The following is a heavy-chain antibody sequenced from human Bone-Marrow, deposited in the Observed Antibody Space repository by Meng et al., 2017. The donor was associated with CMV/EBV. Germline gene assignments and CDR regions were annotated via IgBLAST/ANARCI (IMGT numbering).Heavy chain of an antibody. CDR1: GYTFSSYT. Sequence: SVKVSCKASGYTFSSYTISWVRQAPGQGLEWMGRIIPILGIANYAQKFQGRVTITADKSTSTAYMELSSLRSEDTAVYYCARHHLTAAFGYWGQGTLVTGSS. CDR3: ARHHLTAAFGY. D-gene: IGHD2-2*01. J-gene: IGHJ4*02. V-gene: IGHV1-69*02. CDR2: IIPILGIA.